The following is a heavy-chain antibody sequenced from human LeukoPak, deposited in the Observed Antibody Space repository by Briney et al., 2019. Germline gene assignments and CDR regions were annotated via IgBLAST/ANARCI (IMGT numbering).Heavy chain of an antibody. CDR1: GGSFSGYY. J-gene: IGHJ4*02. CDR3: ARDGYSGSYFY. CDR2: INHSGST. Sequence: SETLSLTCAVYGGSFSGYYWSWIRQPPGKGLEWIGEINHSGSTNYNPSLKSRVTISVDTSKNQFSLKLSSVTAADTAVYYCARDGYSGSYFYWGQGTLVTVPS. D-gene: IGHD1-26*01. V-gene: IGHV4-34*01.